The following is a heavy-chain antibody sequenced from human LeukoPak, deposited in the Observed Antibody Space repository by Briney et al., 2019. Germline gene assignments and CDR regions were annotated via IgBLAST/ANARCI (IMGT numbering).Heavy chain of an antibody. Sequence: GASVKVSCKASGYTFTSYGISWVRQAPGQGLEWMGWISAYNGNTNYAQKLQGRVTMTTDTSTRTAYMELRSLRSDETAVYYCARDHGWSRLNWFDPWGQGTLVTVSS. J-gene: IGHJ5*02. CDR1: GYTFTSYG. CDR3: ARDHGWSRLNWFDP. D-gene: IGHD6-19*01. V-gene: IGHV1-18*01. CDR2: ISAYNGNT.